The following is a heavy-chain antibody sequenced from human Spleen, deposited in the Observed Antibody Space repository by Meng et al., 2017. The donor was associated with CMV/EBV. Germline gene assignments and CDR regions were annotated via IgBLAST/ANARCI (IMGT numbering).Heavy chain of an antibody. CDR2: IYYSGST. D-gene: IGHD3-22*01. J-gene: IGHJ4*02. CDR3: AREWLGPYYYDSSGYYFFDY. Sequence: SETLSLTCTVSGGSISSYFWNWIRQPPGKGLEWIGYIYYSGSTNYNPSLKSRVTISVDTSKNQFSLKLSSVTAADTAVYYCAREWLGPYYYDSSGYYFFDYWGQGTLVTVSS. V-gene: IGHV4-59*01. CDR1: GGSISSYF.